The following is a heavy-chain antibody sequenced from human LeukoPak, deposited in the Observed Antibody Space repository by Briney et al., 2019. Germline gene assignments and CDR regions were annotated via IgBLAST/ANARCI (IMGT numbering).Heavy chain of an antibody. CDR1: GGSISGYY. Sequence: SETLSLTCTVSGGSISGYYWSWIRQPPGKGLEWVGYISYSGSTNYNPSLKSRVTISVDTSKNQFSLKLSSVTAADTAIYYCARRGDSYGLFDYWGQGTLVTVSS. J-gene: IGHJ4*02. D-gene: IGHD5-18*01. V-gene: IGHV4-59*01. CDR3: ARRGDSYGLFDY. CDR2: ISYSGST.